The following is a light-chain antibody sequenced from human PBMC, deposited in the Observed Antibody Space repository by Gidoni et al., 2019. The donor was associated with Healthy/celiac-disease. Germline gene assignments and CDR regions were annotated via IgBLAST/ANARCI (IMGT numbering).Light chain of an antibody. J-gene: IGKJ1*01. V-gene: IGKV1-9*01. CDR3: QQLNSYPRT. CDR2: AAS. Sequence: DLQLTPSPSFLSASVGDRVTITCRASQGISSYLAWYQQKPGKAPKLLIYAASTMQSGVPSRFSGSGSGTEFTLTISSLQPEDFATYYCQQLNSYPRTFGQXTKVEIK. CDR1: QGISSY.